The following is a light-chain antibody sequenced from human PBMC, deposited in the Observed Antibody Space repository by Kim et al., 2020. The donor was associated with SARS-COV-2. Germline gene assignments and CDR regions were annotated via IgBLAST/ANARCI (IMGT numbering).Light chain of an antibody. CDR2: SDN. Sequence: ELTQPPSASGTPGQRVTISCSGSSSNIGSNTVNWYQQLPGTAPKLLIYSDNQRPSGVPDRFSGSKSGTSASLAISGLQSEDEADYYCAAWDDSLNGVVFGGGTQLTVL. CDR3: AAWDDSLNGVV. V-gene: IGLV1-44*01. J-gene: IGLJ2*01. CDR1: SSNIGSNT.